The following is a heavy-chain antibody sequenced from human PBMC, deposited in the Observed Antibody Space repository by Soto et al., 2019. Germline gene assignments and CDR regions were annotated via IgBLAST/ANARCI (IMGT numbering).Heavy chain of an antibody. D-gene: IGHD4-17*01. CDR2: ISYSGRT. J-gene: IGHJ4*02. CDR3: ARRRASDYGGNHHPYYFDR. Sequence: SETLSLTCTVSGASIITDNYFWVWIRQSPRRGLESIGSISYSGRTYDNPSLQSRVTISIDASKNQFSLKLTSVTTADTAVYYCARRRASDYGGNHHPYYFDRWGQGALVTVSS. CDR1: GASIITDNYF. V-gene: IGHV4-39*01.